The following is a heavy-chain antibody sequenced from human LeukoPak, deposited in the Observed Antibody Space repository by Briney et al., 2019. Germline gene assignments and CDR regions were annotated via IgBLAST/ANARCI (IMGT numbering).Heavy chain of an antibody. CDR3: ARDRLRYSGSYNGMDV. CDR1: GFTFSSYA. V-gene: IGHV3-30-3*01. J-gene: IGHJ6*02. CDR2: ISYDGSNK. D-gene: IGHD1-26*01. Sequence: PGGSLRLSCAASGFTFSSYAMHWVRQAPGKGLEWVAVISYDGSNKYYADSVKGRFTISRDNSKNTLYLQMNSLRAEDTAVYYCARDRLRYSGSYNGMDVWGQGTTVTVSS.